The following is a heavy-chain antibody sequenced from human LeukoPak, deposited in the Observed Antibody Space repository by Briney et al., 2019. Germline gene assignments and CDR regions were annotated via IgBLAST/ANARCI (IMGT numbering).Heavy chain of an antibody. CDR3: ATLVVSSFYV. CDR2: IYSGGSI. CDR1: GFTVSSNY. D-gene: IGHD2-15*01. Sequence: HPGGSLRLSCAASGFTVSSNYMSWVRQAPGKGLEWVSVIYSGGSIYYADSVKGLFTISRHNSKNTLYLQMTSLRAEDTAVYYCATLVVSSFYVWGQGTTVTVSS. J-gene: IGHJ6*02. V-gene: IGHV3-53*04.